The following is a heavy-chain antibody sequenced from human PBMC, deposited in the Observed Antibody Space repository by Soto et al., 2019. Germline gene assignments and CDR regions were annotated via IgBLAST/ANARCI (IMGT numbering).Heavy chain of an antibody. V-gene: IGHV4-4*07. Sequence: ASETLSLTCTVSGGSISSYYWSWIRRPAGKGLEWIGRIYTSGSTNYNPSLKSRVTMSVDTSKNQFSLKLSSVTAADTAVYYCARGEITIFGVVIRYYWGQGTLVTVSS. CDR1: GGSISSYY. CDR3: ARGEITIFGVVIRYY. D-gene: IGHD3-3*01. CDR2: IYTSGST. J-gene: IGHJ4*02.